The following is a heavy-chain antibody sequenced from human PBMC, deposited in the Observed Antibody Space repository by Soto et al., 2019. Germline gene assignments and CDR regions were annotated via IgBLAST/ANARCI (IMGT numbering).Heavy chain of an antibody. Sequence: QITLKESGPTLVKPTQTITLTCTFSGFSLPTDRVGVGWIRQPPGKALEWLAVIYWDDSKTYRPSLKSRLTITKDTSKNQVALTMTDMDPVDTATYYGAHAYGGGSLCGGPGALVTVSS. V-gene: IGHV2-5*02. CDR1: GFSLPTDRVG. CDR3: AHAYGGGSLC. CDR2: IYWDDSK. D-gene: IGHD3-10*01. J-gene: IGHJ4*02.